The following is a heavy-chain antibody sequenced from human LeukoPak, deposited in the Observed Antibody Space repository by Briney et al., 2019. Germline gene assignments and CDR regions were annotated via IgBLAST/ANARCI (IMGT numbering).Heavy chain of an antibody. V-gene: IGHV3-21*01. CDR2: ISSSSSYI. CDR3: ARDLAAPNWFDP. D-gene: IGHD2-15*01. J-gene: IGHJ5*02. CDR1: GFTFSSYA. Sequence: GGSLRLSCAASGFTFSSYAMSWVRQAPGKGLEWVSSISSSSSYIYYADSVKGRFTISRGNAKNSLYLQMNSLRAEDTAVYYCARDLAAPNWFDPWGQGTLVTVSS.